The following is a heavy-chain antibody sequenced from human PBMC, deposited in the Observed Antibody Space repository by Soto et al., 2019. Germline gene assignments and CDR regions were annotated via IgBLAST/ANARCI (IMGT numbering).Heavy chain of an antibody. J-gene: IGHJ4*02. CDR3: ARDLAILGLERDY. V-gene: IGHV3-21*01. D-gene: IGHD3-9*01. CDR1: GFTFSSYS. CDR2: ISSSSSYI. Sequence: EVQLVESGGGLVKPGGSLRLSCAASGFTFSSYSMNWVRQAPGKGLEWVSSISSSSSYIYYADSVKGRFTISRDNAKNSLYLQMNSLRAEDTAVYYCARDLAILGLERDYWGQGTLVTVSS.